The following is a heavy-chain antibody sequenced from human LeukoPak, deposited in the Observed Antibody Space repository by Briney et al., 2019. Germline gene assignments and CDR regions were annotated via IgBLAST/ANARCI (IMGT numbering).Heavy chain of an antibody. D-gene: IGHD6-13*01. V-gene: IGHV7-4-1*02. CDR3: ARDQSSGWSHYYYMDV. Sequence: ASVKVSCKASGYTFTTYAMNWVRQAPGQGLEWMGWINTNTGNPTYAQGFTGRFVFSLDTSVSTAYLQISSLKAEDTAVYYCARDQSSGWSHYYYMDVWGKGTTVTVSS. CDR2: INTNTGNP. J-gene: IGHJ6*03. CDR1: GYTFTTYA.